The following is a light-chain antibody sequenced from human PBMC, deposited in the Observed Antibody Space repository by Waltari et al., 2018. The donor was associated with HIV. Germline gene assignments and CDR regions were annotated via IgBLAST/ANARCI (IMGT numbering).Light chain of an antibody. CDR1: RDISND. Sequence: DIQMSQVPSSLSASVGDRVTITCRASRDISNDLAWYQQKPGEVPKLLIYASSTLRSGVPSRFRGSGSGTDFTLTINGLQPEDVAYYYCQNYDSAPVAFGQGTRLEI. J-gene: IGKJ5*01. CDR3: QNYDSAPVA. CDR2: ASS. V-gene: IGKV1-27*01.